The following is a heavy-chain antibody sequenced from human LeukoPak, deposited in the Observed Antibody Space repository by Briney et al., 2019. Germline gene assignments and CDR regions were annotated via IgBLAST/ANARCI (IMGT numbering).Heavy chain of an antibody. J-gene: IGHJ5*02. CDR2: INHSGST. CDR3: ARDNIKGYGDYSWFDP. Sequence: SETLSLTCAVYGGSFSGYYWSWIRQPPGKGLEWIGEINHSGSTNYNPSLKSRVTISVDTSKNQFSLKLSSVTAADTAVYYCARDNIKGYGDYSWFDPWGQGTLVTVSS. V-gene: IGHV4-34*01. D-gene: IGHD4-17*01. CDR1: GGSFSGYY.